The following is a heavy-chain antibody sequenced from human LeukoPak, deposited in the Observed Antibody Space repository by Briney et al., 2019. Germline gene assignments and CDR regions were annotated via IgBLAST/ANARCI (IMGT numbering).Heavy chain of an antibody. Sequence: GASVKVSCKASGYTFIGYYMHWVRQAPGQGLEWMGWINPNTGDTNFAQKFQGRVTMTRDTSIATAYLELSRLNSDDTAVYYCATGSKGLRFNYYFDYWGQGTLVTASS. CDR3: ATGSKGLRFNYYFDY. D-gene: IGHD5-12*01. J-gene: IGHJ4*02. V-gene: IGHV1-2*02. CDR2: INPNTGDT. CDR1: GYTFIGYY.